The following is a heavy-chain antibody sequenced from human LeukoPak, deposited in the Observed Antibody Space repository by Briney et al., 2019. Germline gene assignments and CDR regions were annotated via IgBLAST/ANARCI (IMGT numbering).Heavy chain of an antibody. CDR1: GFIFSNAY. CDR2: IKSKTEGGTI. Sequence: GGSLRLSCAASGFIFSNAYMKWVRQAPGKGLEWVGRIKSKTEGGTIDYAAPVKGRFTISRDDSKNMVYLQMNSLKTEDTAVYYCTTDAGYSSGWYNYWGQGILVTVSS. CDR3: TTDAGYSSGWYNY. J-gene: IGHJ4*02. D-gene: IGHD6-19*01. V-gene: IGHV3-15*01.